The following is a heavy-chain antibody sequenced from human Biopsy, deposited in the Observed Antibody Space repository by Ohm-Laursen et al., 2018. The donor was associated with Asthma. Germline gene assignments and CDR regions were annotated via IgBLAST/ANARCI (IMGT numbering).Heavy chain of an antibody. V-gene: IGHV3-30*18. CDR2: ISFDGTNR. CDR3: AKEVFPGGELRRGLDS. D-gene: IGHD1-7*01. J-gene: IGHJ4*02. Sequence: RSLRLSCAASGFSFSNYGMHWVRQAPGKGLEWVAVISFDGTNRNYTDSVKGRFTISRDNSRNTLHLEMNSLRAEDTAVYFCAKEVFPGGELRRGLDSWGQGTLVTVSS. CDR1: GFSFSNYG.